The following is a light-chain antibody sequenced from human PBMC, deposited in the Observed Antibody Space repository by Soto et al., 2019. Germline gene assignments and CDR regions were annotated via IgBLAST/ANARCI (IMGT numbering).Light chain of an antibody. CDR1: SSDVGGYDY. Sequence: QSVLTQPASVSGSPGQSITISCTGTSSDVGGYDYVSWYQLHPGKAPKLVISEVSNRPSGVSNRFSGSKSGNTASLTISGLQAEDEADYYCCSYTSSTTPLFGGGTKLTVL. V-gene: IGLV2-14*01. J-gene: IGLJ2*01. CDR2: EVS. CDR3: CSYTSSTTPL.